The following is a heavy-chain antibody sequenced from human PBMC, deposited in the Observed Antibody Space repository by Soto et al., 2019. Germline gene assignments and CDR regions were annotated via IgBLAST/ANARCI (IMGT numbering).Heavy chain of an antibody. CDR1: GYTFTGYY. J-gene: IGHJ5*02. D-gene: IGHD3-3*01. Sequence: ASVKVSCKASGYTFTGYYMHWVRQAPGQGLEWMGWINPNSGGTNHAQKFQGWVTMTRDTSISTAYMELSRLRSDDTAVYYCARVNRGGTYYDFWSGDSNWFDPWGQGALVTVSS. V-gene: IGHV1-2*04. CDR2: INPNSGGT. CDR3: ARVNRGGTYYDFWSGDSNWFDP.